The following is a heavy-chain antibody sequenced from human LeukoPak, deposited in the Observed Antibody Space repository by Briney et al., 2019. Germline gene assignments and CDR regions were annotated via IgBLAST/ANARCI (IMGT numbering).Heavy chain of an antibody. V-gene: IGHV1-69*04. J-gene: IGHJ6*02. Sequence: GCSVKVSCKASGGTFSTLAISWVRQAPGQGLEWMGRIIPILGVTNYAQKFQGKVTITADKTTSTAYMELSSLRSEDTAVYCCARGHPRITMVRGVPCGMDVWGQGTTVTVSS. CDR3: ARGHPRITMVRGVPCGMDV. D-gene: IGHD3-10*01. CDR2: IIPILGVT. CDR1: GGTFSTLA.